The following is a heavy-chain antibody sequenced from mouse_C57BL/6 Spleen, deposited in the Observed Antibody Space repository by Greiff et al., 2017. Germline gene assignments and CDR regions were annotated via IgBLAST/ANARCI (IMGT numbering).Heavy chain of an antibody. J-gene: IGHJ4*01. CDR1: GFTFSSYA. CDR3: TRNYGSEDAMDY. D-gene: IGHD1-1*01. CDR2: ISSGGDYI. Sequence: EVKVEESGEGLVKPGGSLKLSCAASGFTFSSYAMSWVRQTPEKRLEWVAYISSGGDYIYYADTVKGRFTISRDNARNTLYLQMSSLKSEDTAMYYCTRNYGSEDAMDYWGQGTSVTVSS. V-gene: IGHV5-9-1*02.